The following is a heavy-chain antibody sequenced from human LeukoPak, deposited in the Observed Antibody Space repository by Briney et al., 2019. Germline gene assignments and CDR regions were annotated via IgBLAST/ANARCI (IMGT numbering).Heavy chain of an antibody. CDR3: AREYSSSETGYYFDY. J-gene: IGHJ4*02. V-gene: IGHV1-46*01. CDR2: INPSGGST. Sequence: ASVKVSCKASGYTFTSYYMHWVRQAPGQGLEWMGIINPSGGSTSYAQKFQGRATMTRDTSTSTVYMELSSLRSEDTAVYYCAREYSSSETGYYFDYWGQGTLVTVSS. D-gene: IGHD6-6*01. CDR1: GYTFTSYY.